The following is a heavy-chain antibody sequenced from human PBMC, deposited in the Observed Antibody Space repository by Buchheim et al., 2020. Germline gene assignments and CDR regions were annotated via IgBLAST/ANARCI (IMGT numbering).Heavy chain of an antibody. D-gene: IGHD3-3*01. Sequence: QVQLQESGPGLVKPSQPLSLTCTVSGGSISSGGYYWSWIRQHPGKGLEWIGYIYYSGSTYYNPSLKSRVTISVDTPKNQFSLKLSSVTATDTAVYYCARFYDFWSGYRNWFDPWGQGTL. CDR2: IYYSGST. V-gene: IGHV4-31*03. CDR3: ARFYDFWSGYRNWFDP. CDR1: GGSISSGGYY. J-gene: IGHJ5*02.